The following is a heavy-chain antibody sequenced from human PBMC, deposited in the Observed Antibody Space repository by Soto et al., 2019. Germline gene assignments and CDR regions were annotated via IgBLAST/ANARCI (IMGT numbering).Heavy chain of an antibody. V-gene: IGHV1-8*01. CDR3: ARDIWSGAYKWFDS. D-gene: IGHD3-3*01. CDR2: MNPNSGHT. CDR1: GYTFTSYD. J-gene: IGHJ5*01. Sequence: ASVKVSCKASGYTFTSYDINWVRQATGQGLEWMGWMNPNSGHTGYAQKFQGRVTMTTITSITTAYMELSSLGSDDTAVYYCARDIWSGAYKWFDSWGQGTLVTVSS.